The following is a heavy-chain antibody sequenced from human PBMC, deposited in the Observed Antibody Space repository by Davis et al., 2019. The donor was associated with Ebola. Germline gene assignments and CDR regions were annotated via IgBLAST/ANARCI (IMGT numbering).Heavy chain of an antibody. Sequence: GESLKISCKGSGYSFTSYWSGWVRQMPGKGLEWMGIIYPGDSDTRYNPSFQGQVTISADKSISTAYLQWSSLKASDTAMYYCARGRVLRFLEWLSPGDYYGMDVWGQGTTVTVSS. J-gene: IGHJ6*02. CDR2: IYPGDSDT. V-gene: IGHV5-51*01. D-gene: IGHD3-3*01. CDR1: GYSFTSYW. CDR3: ARGRVLRFLEWLSPGDYYGMDV.